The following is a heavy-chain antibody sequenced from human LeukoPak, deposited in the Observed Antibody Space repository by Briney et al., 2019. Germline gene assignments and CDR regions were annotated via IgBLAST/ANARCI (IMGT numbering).Heavy chain of an antibody. CDR2: IYYSGST. V-gene: IGHV4-59*01. J-gene: IGHJ3*02. CDR1: GGSISSYY. CDR3: AGSLVALSAFDI. Sequence: SETLSLTCTVSGGSISSYYWSWIRQPPGKGLEWIGYIYYSGSTNYNPSLKSRVTISVDTSKNQFSLKLSSVTAADTAVYYCAGSLVALSAFDIWGQGTLVTVSS. D-gene: IGHD3-16*01.